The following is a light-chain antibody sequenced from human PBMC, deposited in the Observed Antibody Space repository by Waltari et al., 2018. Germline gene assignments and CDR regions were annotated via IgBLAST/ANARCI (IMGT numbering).Light chain of an antibody. CDR3: QHYRSLPVT. V-gene: IGKV3-20*01. CDR1: ESVRRA. CDR2: DAS. Sequence: EIVLTQSPGTLSLSPGERATLSCRARESVRRALAWYQQRPGQAPSLLIYDASSRATGIPDRFSGSGSGTDFSLTISRLEPEDFALYYCQHYRSLPVTFGQGTKVEIK. J-gene: IGKJ1*01.